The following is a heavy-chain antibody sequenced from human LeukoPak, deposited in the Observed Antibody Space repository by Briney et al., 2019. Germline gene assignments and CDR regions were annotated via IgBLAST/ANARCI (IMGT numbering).Heavy chain of an antibody. CDR3: AKRRNSNSAARDVDWLFDY. V-gene: IGHV3-23*01. D-gene: IGHD3-9*01. J-gene: IGHJ4*02. Sequence: GGSLRLSCAASGFTFSSYAMSWVRQAPGKGLEWVSTITYNDDFAYYADSVKGRFTISRDNSKSTLSLQMSSLRAEDTALYYCAKRRNSNSAARDVDWLFDYWGQGALVTVSS. CDR2: ITYNDDFA. CDR1: GFTFSSYA.